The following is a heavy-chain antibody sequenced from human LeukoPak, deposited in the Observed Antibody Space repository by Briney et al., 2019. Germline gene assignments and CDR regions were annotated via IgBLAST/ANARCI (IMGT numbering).Heavy chain of an antibody. CDR3: ARDKGIAVAPIDY. CDR1: GFTFSSYS. D-gene: IGHD6-19*01. CDR2: ISSSSSYI. J-gene: IGHJ4*02. Sequence: PGRSLRLSCAASGFTFSSYSMNWVRQAPGKGLEWVSSISSSSSYIYYADSVKGRFTISRDNAKNSLYLQMNSLRAEDTAVYYCARDKGIAVAPIDYWGQGTLVTVSS. V-gene: IGHV3-21*01.